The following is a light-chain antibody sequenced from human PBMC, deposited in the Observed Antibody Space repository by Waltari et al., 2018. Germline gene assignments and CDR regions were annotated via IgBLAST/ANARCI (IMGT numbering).Light chain of an antibody. Sequence: EIVLTQSPGTLSLSPGERATLSCRASPSVSRTLAWYQQKPGQAHKLLIYGASIRATGIPGRVTGSGSGTDFSLTISSLEPEDFAIYFCQHYVRLPATFGQGTKVEIK. CDR3: QHYVRLPAT. V-gene: IGKV3-20*01. CDR1: PSVSRT. CDR2: GAS. J-gene: IGKJ1*01.